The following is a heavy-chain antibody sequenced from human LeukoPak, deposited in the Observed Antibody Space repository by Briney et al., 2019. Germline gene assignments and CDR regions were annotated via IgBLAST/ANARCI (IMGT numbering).Heavy chain of an antibody. J-gene: IGHJ4*02. V-gene: IGHV4-4*02. CDR3: ALGYNDIWER. CDR1: SGSISSSNW. D-gene: IGHD3-22*01. Sequence: SETLSLTCAVSSGSISSSNWWSWVRQPPGKGLEWIGEINHSGRTNYNPSLKSRVTISVDRSDNQFSLKLTSVTAADTAVYYCALGYNDIWERWGRGTVVTASS. CDR2: INHSGRT.